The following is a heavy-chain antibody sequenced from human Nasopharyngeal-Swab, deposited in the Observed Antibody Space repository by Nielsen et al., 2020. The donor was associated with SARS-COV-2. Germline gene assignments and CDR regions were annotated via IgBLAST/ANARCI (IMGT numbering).Heavy chain of an antibody. CDR1: GFTFSTYA. CDR2: IYFGGTT. CDR3: ARDETSSGSQVSYYGMDV. D-gene: IGHD3-10*01. V-gene: IGHV3-66*01. J-gene: IGHJ6*02. Sequence: GESLKISCAASGFTFSTYAMYWVRQAPGKGLEWVSGIYFGGTTYYADSVKGRFTISRDNSQNTLYLQMNSLRAEDTAVYYCARDETSSGSQVSYYGMDVWGRGTTVTVSS.